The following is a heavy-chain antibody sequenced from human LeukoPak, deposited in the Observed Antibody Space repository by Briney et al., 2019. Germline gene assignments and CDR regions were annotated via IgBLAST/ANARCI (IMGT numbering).Heavy chain of an antibody. J-gene: IGHJ3*02. V-gene: IGHV1-24*01. D-gene: IGHD1-26*01. CDR1: GYTLTELS. Sequence: ASVKVSCKVSGYTLTELSMHWVRQAPGKGLEWMGGFDPEDGETIYAQKFQGRVTMTEDTSTDTAYMELSSLRSEDTAVCYCATDTPSSGSYWRWDAFDIWGQGTMVTVSS. CDR2: FDPEDGET. CDR3: ATDTPSSGSYWRWDAFDI.